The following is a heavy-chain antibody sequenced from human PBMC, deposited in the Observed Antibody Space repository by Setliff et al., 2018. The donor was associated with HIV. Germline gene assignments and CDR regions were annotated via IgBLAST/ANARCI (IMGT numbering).Heavy chain of an antibody. D-gene: IGHD3-10*01. J-gene: IGHJ6*03. CDR1: GYTFSSFG. Sequence: ASVKVSCKASGYTFSSFGISWVRQAPGQGLEWMGWISAYNGNTKSAQNLQGRVTMTTDTSTSTAHMELRSLRSDDTAVYYCARDGEYMDVWGKGTTVTVSS. CDR2: ISAYNGNT. CDR3: ARDGEYMDV. V-gene: IGHV1-18*01.